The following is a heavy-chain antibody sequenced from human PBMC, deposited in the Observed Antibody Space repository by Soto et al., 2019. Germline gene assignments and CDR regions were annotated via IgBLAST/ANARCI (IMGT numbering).Heavy chain of an antibody. J-gene: IGHJ6*02. CDR1: GFTFSSYS. D-gene: IGHD5-12*01. CDR3: ARDREGSRSGYDWGNYYYYGMDV. Sequence: PGGSLRLSCAASGFTFSSYSMNWVRQAPGKGLEWVSSISSSSSYIYYADSVKGRFTISRDNAKNSLYLQMNSLRAEDTAVYYCARDREGSRSGYDWGNYYYYGMDVWGQGTTVTVSS. V-gene: IGHV3-21*01. CDR2: ISSSSSYI.